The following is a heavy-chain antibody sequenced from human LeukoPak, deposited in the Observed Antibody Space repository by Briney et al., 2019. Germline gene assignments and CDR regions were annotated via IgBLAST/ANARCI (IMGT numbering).Heavy chain of an antibody. D-gene: IGHD3-10*01. J-gene: IGHJ4*02. Sequence: GGSLRLSCAASGFTFSSYEMNWVRQAPGKGLEWVSYISSSGSTIYYADSVKGRFTISRDNAKSSLYLQMNSLRAEDTAVYYCARDLRDTVRGVITFDYWGQGTLVTVSS. CDR2: ISSSGSTI. CDR1: GFTFSSYE. CDR3: ARDLRDTVRGVITFDY. V-gene: IGHV3-48*03.